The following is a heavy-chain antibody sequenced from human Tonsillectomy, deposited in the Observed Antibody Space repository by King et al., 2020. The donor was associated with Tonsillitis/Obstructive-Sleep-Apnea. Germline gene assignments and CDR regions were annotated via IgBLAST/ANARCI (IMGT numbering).Heavy chain of an antibody. V-gene: IGHV3-64D*06. CDR3: VKEGSDCSSTSCYEARYYFDY. D-gene: IGHD2-2*01. J-gene: IGHJ4*02. Sequence: VQLVESGGGLVQPGGSLRLSCSASGFTFSSYAMHWVRQAPGKGLEYVSAISSNGGSTYYADSVKGRFTISRDNSKNTLYLQMSSLRAEDKAVYYCVKEGSDCSSTSCYEARYYFDYWGQGTLVTVSS. CDR2: ISSNGGST. CDR1: GFTFSSYA.